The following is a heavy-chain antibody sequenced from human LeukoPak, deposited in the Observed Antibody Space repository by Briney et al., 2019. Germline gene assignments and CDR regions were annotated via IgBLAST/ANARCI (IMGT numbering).Heavy chain of an antibody. Sequence: GSLRLSCAASGFTFSSYWGWIRQPPGKGLEWIGSIYYSGSTYYNPSLKSRVTISVDTSKNQFSLKLSSVTAADTAVYYCARVAGTVYWGQGTLVTVSS. CDR1: GFTFSSY. J-gene: IGHJ4*02. CDR2: IYYSGST. D-gene: IGHD6-19*01. CDR3: ARVAGTVY. V-gene: IGHV4-39*07.